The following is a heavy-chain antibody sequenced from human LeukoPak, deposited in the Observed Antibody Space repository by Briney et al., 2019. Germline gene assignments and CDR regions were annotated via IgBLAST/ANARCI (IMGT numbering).Heavy chain of an antibody. D-gene: IGHD2-8*01. CDR3: ARGQSMYY. Sequence: ASVNVSCKASGYTFNNYFISWVRQAPGRGLEWVGWISPHSHTTHYAEKVQGRVTMTTHTSTTTVYMELRSLGSDDTAVYFCARGQSMYYWGQGTPVTVSS. CDR1: GYTFNNYF. V-gene: IGHV1-18*01. J-gene: IGHJ4*02. CDR2: ISPHSHTT.